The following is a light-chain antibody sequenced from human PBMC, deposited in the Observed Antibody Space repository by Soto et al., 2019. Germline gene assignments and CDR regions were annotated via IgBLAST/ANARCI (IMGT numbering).Light chain of an antibody. CDR1: SSNIGNNY. J-gene: IGLJ1*01. CDR3: KSSAGSNTYV. V-gene: IGLV1-51*01. CDR2: DNY. Sequence: QSVLTQPPSVSAAPGQNVTISCSGTSSNIGNNYVSWYQHLPGTAPRILIYDNYKRPSGIPDRFSGFKSGTSATLGITGLQTGDEADYFCKSSAGSNTYVFGSGTKVTVL.